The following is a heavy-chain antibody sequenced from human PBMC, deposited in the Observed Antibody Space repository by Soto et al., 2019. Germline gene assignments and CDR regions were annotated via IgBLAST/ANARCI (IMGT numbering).Heavy chain of an antibody. J-gene: IGHJ1*01. Sequence: PGGSLRLSCAASGFTFSNYAMAWVRQAPGKGLEWVSTITYSGGSRDYADSVKGRFTISRDNSKNTLYLEMNSLRAEDTAVYYCAKGVPGIAVAGTGYFQHWGQGTLVTVSS. CDR3: AKGVPGIAVAGTGYFQH. CDR1: GFTFSNYA. CDR2: ITYSGGSR. D-gene: IGHD6-19*01. V-gene: IGHV3-23*01.